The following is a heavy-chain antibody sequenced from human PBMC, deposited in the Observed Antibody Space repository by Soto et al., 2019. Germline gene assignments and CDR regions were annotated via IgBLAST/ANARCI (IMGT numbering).Heavy chain of an antibody. Sequence: GGSLRLSCAASGFTFSSYWMSWVRQAPGKGLEWVANIKQDGSEKYYVDSVKGRFTISRDNAKNSLYLQMNSLRAEDTAVYYCASAGELLVAYYFDYWGQGALVTVSS. CDR2: IKQDGSEK. CDR1: GFTFSSYW. V-gene: IGHV3-7*01. D-gene: IGHD1-26*01. CDR3: ASAGELLVAYYFDY. J-gene: IGHJ4*02.